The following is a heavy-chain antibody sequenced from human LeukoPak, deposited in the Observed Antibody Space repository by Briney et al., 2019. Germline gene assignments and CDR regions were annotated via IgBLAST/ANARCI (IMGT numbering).Heavy chain of an antibody. D-gene: IGHD1-1*01. Sequence: GGSLRLSCAASGFTFSNYWIHWVRQAPGKGLVWVSRIDNAGSITTYADSVKGRFTISRDNSKNTLYLQMNSLRAEDTAVYYCARGQLEWENYYYGMDVWGQGTTVTVSS. CDR1: GFTFSNYW. CDR3: ARGQLEWENYYYGMDV. J-gene: IGHJ6*02. V-gene: IGHV3-74*03. CDR2: IDNAGSIT.